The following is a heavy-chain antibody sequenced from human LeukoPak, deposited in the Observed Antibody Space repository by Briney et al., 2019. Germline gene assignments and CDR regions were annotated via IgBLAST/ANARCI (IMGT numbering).Heavy chain of an antibody. D-gene: IGHD6-19*01. CDR2: IYYSGST. CDR1: GGSISSYY. V-gene: IGHV4-59*01. J-gene: IGHJ6*02. Sequence: SETLSLTCTVSGGSISSYYWSWIRQPPGKGLEWIGYIYYSGSTNYNPSLKSRVTISVDTSKNQFSLKLSSVTAADTAVYYCARNRLYSSGLYYYYGMDVWGQGTTVTVSS. CDR3: ARNRLYSSGLYYYYGMDV.